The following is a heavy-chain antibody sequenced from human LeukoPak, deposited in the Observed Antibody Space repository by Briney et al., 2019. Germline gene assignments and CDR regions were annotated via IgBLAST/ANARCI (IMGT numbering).Heavy chain of an antibody. Sequence: GGSLRLSCAASGFSFNAYSMNWVRQAPGKGLEWVAVISYDGSNKYYADSVKGRFTISRDNSKNTLYLQMNSLRAEDTAVYYCARENSGWPSLDYWGQGTLVTVSS. CDR3: ARENSGWPSLDY. CDR1: GFSFNAYS. D-gene: IGHD6-19*01. CDR2: ISYDGSNK. J-gene: IGHJ4*02. V-gene: IGHV3-30-3*01.